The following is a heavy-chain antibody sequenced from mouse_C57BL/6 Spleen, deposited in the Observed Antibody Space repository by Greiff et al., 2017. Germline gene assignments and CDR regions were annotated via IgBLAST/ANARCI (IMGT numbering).Heavy chain of an antibody. V-gene: IGHV3-6*01. CDR3: ARETGTYFDV. Sequence: ESGPGLVKPSQSLSLTCSVTGYSITSGYYWNWIRKFPGNKLEWLGYISYNGSNNYNPSLKNRISITRDTSKNQFCLKLNSVTTEDTATYYCARETGTYFDVWGTGTTVTVSS. J-gene: IGHJ1*03. D-gene: IGHD4-1*01. CDR2: ISYNGSN. CDR1: GYSITSGYY.